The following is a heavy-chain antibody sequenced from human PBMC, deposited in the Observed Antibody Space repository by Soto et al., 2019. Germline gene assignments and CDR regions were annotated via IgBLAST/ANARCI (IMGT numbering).Heavy chain of an antibody. V-gene: IGHV4-59*01. CDR2: IYYSGST. Sequence: QVQLQESGPGLVKPSETLSLTCTVSGGSISSYYWGWIRQPPGKGLEWIGYIYYSGSTNYNPSLKSRVTISVDTSKNQFSLKLSSVTAADTAVYYCARGPDYGGKSFDYWGQGTLVTVSS. CDR3: ARGPDYGGKSFDY. CDR1: GGSISSYY. J-gene: IGHJ4*02. D-gene: IGHD4-17*01.